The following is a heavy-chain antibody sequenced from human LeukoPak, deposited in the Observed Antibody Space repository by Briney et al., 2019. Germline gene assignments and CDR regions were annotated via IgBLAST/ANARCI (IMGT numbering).Heavy chain of an antibody. D-gene: IGHD2-15*01. J-gene: IGHJ5*02. CDR3: ARELLRDPSPWFDP. V-gene: IGHV1-18*01. CDR2: ICAYNGNT. Sequence: ASVKVSCKASGYTFTSYGISWVRQAPGQGLEWMGWICAYNGNTNYAQKLQGRVTMTTDTSTSTAYMELRSLRSDDTAVYYCARELLRDPSPWFDPWGQGTLVTVSS. CDR1: GYTFTSYG.